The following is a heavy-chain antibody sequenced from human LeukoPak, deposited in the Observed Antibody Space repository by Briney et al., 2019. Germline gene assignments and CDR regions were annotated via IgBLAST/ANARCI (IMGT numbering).Heavy chain of an antibody. D-gene: IGHD6-13*01. CDR3: AKAKPYSMSSYSTY. CDR2: ISGSGGST. V-gene: IGHV3-23*01. J-gene: IGHJ4*02. Sequence: GGGLRLSCAASGFTFRSYAMCWVRQAPGKGLEWVSAISGSGGSTYYADSVKGRFTISRDNSKNTLYLQMNSLRAEDTGAYYCAKAKPYSMSSYSTYWSQATLVTVSS. CDR1: GFTFRSYA.